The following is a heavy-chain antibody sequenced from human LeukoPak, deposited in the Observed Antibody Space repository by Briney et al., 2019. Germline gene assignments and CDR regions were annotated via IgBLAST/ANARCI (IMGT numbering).Heavy chain of an antibody. CDR3: AKDLAITMIVVGLFDY. CDR1: GFTFSCYA. Sequence: PGGSLRLSCAASGFTFSCYAMSWVRQAPGKGLEWVSAISGSGGSTYYADSVKGRFTISRDNSKNTLYLQMNSLRAEDTAVYYCAKDLAITMIVVGLFDYWGQGTLVTVSS. D-gene: IGHD3-22*01. V-gene: IGHV3-23*01. CDR2: ISGSGGST. J-gene: IGHJ4*02.